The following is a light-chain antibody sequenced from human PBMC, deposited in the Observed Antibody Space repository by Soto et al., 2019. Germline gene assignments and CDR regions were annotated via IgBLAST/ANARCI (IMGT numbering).Light chain of an antibody. CDR2: EVN. Sequence: QSVLTQPASVSGSPGQSITFSCTGTSNDIGGYNYVSWFQQHPDKAPKLIIYEVNNRPSGVSNRFSGSKSGNTASLTISGLQPEDEADYFCSSYTTNHTRVFGGGTKLTV. J-gene: IGLJ3*02. CDR1: SNDIGGYNY. V-gene: IGLV2-14*01. CDR3: SSYTTNHTRV.